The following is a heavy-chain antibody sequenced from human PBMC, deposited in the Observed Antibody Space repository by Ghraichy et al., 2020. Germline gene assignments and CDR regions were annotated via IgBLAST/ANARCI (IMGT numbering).Heavy chain of an antibody. Sequence: GGSLRLSCAASGFTFSSYAMHWVRQAPGKGLEWVAVISYDGSNKYYADSVKGRFTISRDNSKNTLYLQMNSLRAEDTAVYYCARAPKWFGEPNFDYWGQGTLVTVSS. J-gene: IGHJ4*02. CDR3: ARAPKWFGEPNFDY. V-gene: IGHV3-30-3*01. CDR2: ISYDGSNK. CDR1: GFTFSSYA. D-gene: IGHD3-10*01.